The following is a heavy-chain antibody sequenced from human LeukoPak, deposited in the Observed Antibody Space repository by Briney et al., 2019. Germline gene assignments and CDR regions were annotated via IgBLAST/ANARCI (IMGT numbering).Heavy chain of an antibody. CDR2: INQDGREK. Sequence: GGSLRLFCGASGFTFSKYWMTWVRQAPGKGLEWVANINQDGREKNYLDSVKGRFTISRDNTENSLYLQMNSLRGEDTAVYYCARDINGDGDYWGQGTLVTVSS. CDR3: ARDINGDGDY. V-gene: IGHV3-7*01. CDR1: GFTFSKYW. D-gene: IGHD4-17*01. J-gene: IGHJ4*02.